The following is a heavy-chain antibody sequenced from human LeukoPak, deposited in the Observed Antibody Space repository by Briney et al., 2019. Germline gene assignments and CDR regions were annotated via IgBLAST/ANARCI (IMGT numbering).Heavy chain of an antibody. CDR2: IYPGDSDT. V-gene: IGHV5-51*01. D-gene: IGHD3-10*01. J-gene: IGHJ4*02. CDR3: ARRLVRGATTRTFDY. CDR1: GYSFTSYW. Sequence: GESLKISCKGSGYSFTSYWIGWVRQMPGKGLEWMGIIYPGDSDTRYSPSFQGQVTISADKSISTAYLQWSSLKASDTAMYYCARRLVRGATTRTFDYWGQGTLVTASS.